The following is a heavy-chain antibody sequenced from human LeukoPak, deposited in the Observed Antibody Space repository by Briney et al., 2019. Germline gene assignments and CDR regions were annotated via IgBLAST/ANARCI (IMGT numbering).Heavy chain of an antibody. CDR3: ARQTGSGLFILP. CDR2: ISSSGST. V-gene: IGHV4-61*02. J-gene: IGHJ4*02. D-gene: IGHD3/OR15-3a*01. Sequence: SQTLSLTCTVSGDSVSSGDYYWSWIRQPAGKGLEWIGRISSSGSTNYNPSLKSRVTISVDTSKNQFSLELSSVTAADTAVYYCARQTGSGLFILPGGQGTLVTVSS. CDR1: GDSVSSGDYY.